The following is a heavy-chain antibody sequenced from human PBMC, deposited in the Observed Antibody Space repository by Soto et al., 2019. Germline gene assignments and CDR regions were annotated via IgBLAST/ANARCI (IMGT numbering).Heavy chain of an antibody. J-gene: IGHJ4*02. Sequence: SETLSPTCSLSGFSLTTYYWRWIRQTRGKPLEWIGCICYNGTTNYNPSLKSRVTISLDMSKNQFALKLKSVSAEDTALYYCARGKGTHRYWGRGTLVT. CDR2: ICYNGTT. D-gene: IGHD3-10*01. CDR1: GFSLTTYY. CDR3: ARGKGTHRY. V-gene: IGHV4-59*01.